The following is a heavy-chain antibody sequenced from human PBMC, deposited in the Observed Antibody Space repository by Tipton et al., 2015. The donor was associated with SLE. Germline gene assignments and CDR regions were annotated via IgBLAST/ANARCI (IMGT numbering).Heavy chain of an antibody. CDR3: ARGRGELPFDY. D-gene: IGHD1-26*01. Sequence: LSCAVYGGSFSGYYWSWIRQPPGKGLEWIGYIYYSGSTNYNSSLKSRVTISVDTSKNQFSLKLSSVTAADTAVYYRARGRGELPFDYWGQGTLVTVSS. J-gene: IGHJ4*02. V-gene: IGHV4-59*12. CDR1: GGSFSGYY. CDR2: IYYSGST.